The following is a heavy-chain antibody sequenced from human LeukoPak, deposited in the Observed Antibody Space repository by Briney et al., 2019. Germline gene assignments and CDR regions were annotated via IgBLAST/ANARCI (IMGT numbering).Heavy chain of an antibody. V-gene: IGHV3-48*01. D-gene: IGHD6-19*01. CDR2: ISRSSDTI. Sequence: QTGGSLRLPCVASGFTFSSYSINWVRQAPGKGLEWIAYISRSSDTIFYADSVKGRFTVSRDNAKNSLYLQMNSLRGEDTALYYCARDRYFLISVSGTIDYWGQGTLVTVSS. J-gene: IGHJ4*02. CDR1: GFTFSSYS. CDR3: ARDRYFLISVSGTIDY.